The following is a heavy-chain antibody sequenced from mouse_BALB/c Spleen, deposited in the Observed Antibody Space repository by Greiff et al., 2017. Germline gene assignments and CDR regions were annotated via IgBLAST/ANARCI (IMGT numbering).Heavy chain of an antibody. D-gene: IGHD2-4*01. J-gene: IGHJ4*01. CDR1: GFTFSSFG. V-gene: IGHV5-17*02. CDR3: AKTKITTRAGYYYAMDY. Sequence: EVQLVESGGGLVQPGGSLKLSCAASGFTFSSFGMHWVRQAPEKGLEWVAYISSGCSTIYYADTVKGRFTISRDNPKNTLFLQMTSLRSEDTAMYYCAKTKITTRAGYYYAMDYWGQGTSVTVSS. CDR2: ISSGCSTI.